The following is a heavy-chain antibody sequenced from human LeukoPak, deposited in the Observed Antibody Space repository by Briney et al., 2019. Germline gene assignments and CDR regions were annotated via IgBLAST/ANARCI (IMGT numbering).Heavy chain of an antibody. CDR2: ISGSGDNT. Sequence: GGSLRLSCAASGFTFGGFAMSWVRRTPGKGLEWVSGISGSGDNTLYADSVKGRFTISRDNSKNTLYLEMNSLRAEDTAIYYCAKMKGHPLPKYYMDVWGQGTTVTVSS. CDR3: AKMKGHPLPKYYMDV. CDR1: GFTFGGFA. J-gene: IGHJ6*03. V-gene: IGHV3-23*01.